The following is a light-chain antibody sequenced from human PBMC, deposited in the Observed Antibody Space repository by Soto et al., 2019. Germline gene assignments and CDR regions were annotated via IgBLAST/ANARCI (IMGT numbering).Light chain of an antibody. J-gene: IGLJ2*01. CDR1: SSDVGGYNY. CDR3: SSYAGSNTV. V-gene: IGLV2-8*01. Sequence: QSALTQPPSASESPGQSVTISCTGTSSDVGGYNYVSWYQQHPGKAPKLMIYEVSKRPSGVPDRFSGSKSGNTASLTVSGLQAEDEADYYCSSYAGSNTVFGGGTKLTVL. CDR2: EVS.